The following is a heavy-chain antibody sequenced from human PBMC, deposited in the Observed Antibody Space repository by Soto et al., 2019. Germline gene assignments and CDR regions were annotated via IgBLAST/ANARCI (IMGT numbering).Heavy chain of an antibody. V-gene: IGHV5-10-1*01. Sequence: ESLELAGKVSGYSFTSYWISCVVHMPGKGLEWMVRIDPSDSYTNYSPSFQGHVTISADKSISTAYLQWSSLKASDTAMYYCARQKHNVDTVDFDYWGQGTLVNVLL. D-gene: IGHD5-18*01. J-gene: IGHJ4*02. CDR1: GYSFTSYW. CDR3: ARQKHNVDTVDFDY. CDR2: IDPSDSYT.